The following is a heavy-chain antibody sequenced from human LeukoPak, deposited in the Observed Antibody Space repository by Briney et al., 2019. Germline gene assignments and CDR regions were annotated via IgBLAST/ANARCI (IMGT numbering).Heavy chain of an antibody. J-gene: IGHJ4*02. V-gene: IGHV4-61*01. CDR3: ASDYGSGSYRFDY. CDR1: GASVSSSTYS. CDR2: IYYSGST. D-gene: IGHD3-10*01. Sequence: SETLSLTCAVSGASVSSSTYSWSWIRRPPGKTLEWIAYIYYSGSTTYNPSLKSRVTISLDTSKNQFSLKLTSVTAADTAVYYCASDYGSGSYRFDYWGQGTLVTVSS.